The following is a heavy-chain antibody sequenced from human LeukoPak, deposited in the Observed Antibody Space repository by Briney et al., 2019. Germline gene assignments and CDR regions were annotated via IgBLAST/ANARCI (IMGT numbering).Heavy chain of an antibody. D-gene: IGHD3-10*01. CDR1: GFTFSSYS. V-gene: IGHV3-21*01. Sequence: GGSLRLSCAASGFTFSSYSMNWVRQAPGKGLEWVSSISSSSGYIYYADSVKGRFTISRDNAKNSLYLQMNSLRAEDTAVYYCAREKPDDYYGSGSLDYWGQGTLVTVSS. J-gene: IGHJ4*02. CDR2: ISSSSGYI. CDR3: AREKPDDYYGSGSLDY.